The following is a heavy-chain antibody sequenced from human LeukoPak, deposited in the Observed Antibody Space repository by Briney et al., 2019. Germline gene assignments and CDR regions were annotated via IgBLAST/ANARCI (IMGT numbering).Heavy chain of an antibody. J-gene: IGHJ6*02. V-gene: IGHV3-74*01. D-gene: IGHD4-11*01. Sequence: GGSLRLSCAASGFTFSSYWMHWVRQAPGKGLVWVSRINSDGSSTSYADSVKGRFTISRDNAKNTLYLQMNSLRAEDTAVYYCALFADYSLWYYYYYYGMDVWGQGTTVTVSS. CDR2: INSDGSST. CDR1: GFTFSSYW. CDR3: ALFADYSLWYYYYYYGMDV.